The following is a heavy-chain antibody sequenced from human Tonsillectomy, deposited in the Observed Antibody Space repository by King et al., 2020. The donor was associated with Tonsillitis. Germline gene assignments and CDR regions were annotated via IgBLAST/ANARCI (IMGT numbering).Heavy chain of an antibody. CDR3: AKDSSGDIVNWFDP. CDR1: GFTFSSYA. V-gene: IGHV3-23*04. J-gene: IGHJ5*02. CDR2: ISVSFGST. D-gene: IGHD5-12*01. Sequence: VQLVESGGGLVQPGGSLRLSCAASGFTFSSYAMSWVSQAPGKGLEWVSSISVSFGSTYYADSVKGRFTISRDNSKNTLYLQMNSLRAEDTAVYYCAKDSSGDIVNWFDPWGQGTLVTVSS.